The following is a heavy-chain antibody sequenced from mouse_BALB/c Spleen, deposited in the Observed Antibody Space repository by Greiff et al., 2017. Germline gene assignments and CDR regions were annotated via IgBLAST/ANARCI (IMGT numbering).Heavy chain of an antibody. CDR3: ARDRGAYYRYDDAMDY. D-gene: IGHD2-14*01. V-gene: IGHV5-6-3*01. Sequence: DVQLVESGGGLVQPGGSLKLSCAASGFTFSSYGMSWVRQTPDKRLELVATINSNGGSTYYPDSVKGRFTISRDNAKNTLYLQMSSLKSEDTAMYYCARDRGAYYRYDDAMDYWGQGTAVTVSS. CDR1: GFTFSSYG. CDR2: INSNGGST. J-gene: IGHJ4*01.